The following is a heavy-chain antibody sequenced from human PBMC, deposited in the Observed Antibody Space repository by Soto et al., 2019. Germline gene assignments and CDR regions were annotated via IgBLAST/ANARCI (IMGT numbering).Heavy chain of an antibody. CDR2: IYYSGST. J-gene: IGHJ6*03. Sequence: SETLSLTCTVSGGSISSSSYYWGWIRQPPGKGLEWIGSIYYSGSTYYNPSLKSRVTISVDTSKNQFSLKLNSVTAADTAVYYCARKYYYGSVRYYYIDVWGKGTTVTVSS. CDR3: ARKYYYGSVRYYYIDV. V-gene: IGHV4-39*01. CDR1: GGSISSSSYY. D-gene: IGHD3-10*01.